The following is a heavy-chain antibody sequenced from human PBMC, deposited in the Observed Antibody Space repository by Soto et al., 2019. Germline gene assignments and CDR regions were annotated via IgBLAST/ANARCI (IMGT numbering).Heavy chain of an antibody. CDR3: PRECTFGHRCVDY. CDR1: GFTLSSYL. CDR2: IKQDGSEK. D-gene: IGHD3-16*01. Sequence: GGSLRLSCAASGFTLSSYLMSWVRQAPGKGLEWVANIKQDGSEKSYVASVKGRFTVSRDNAKNSLYLQMNSLRAEGTAVYYCPRECTFGHRCVDYWGQGTPVTVSS. J-gene: IGHJ4*02. V-gene: IGHV3-7*01.